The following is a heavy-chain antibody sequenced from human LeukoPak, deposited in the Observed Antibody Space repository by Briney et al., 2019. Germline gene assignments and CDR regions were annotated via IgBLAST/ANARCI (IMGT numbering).Heavy chain of an antibody. J-gene: IGHJ4*02. Sequence: SETLSLTCAVYGGSFSGYYWSWIRQPPGKGLEWIGEINHSGSTNYNPSLKSRVTISVDTSKNQFSLKLSSVTAADTAVYYCARTRYYYNSRSYGSPYYFDYWGQGTLVTVSS. D-gene: IGHD3-10*01. CDR1: GGSFSGYY. CDR3: ARTRYYYNSRSYGSPYYFDY. V-gene: IGHV4-34*01. CDR2: INHSGST.